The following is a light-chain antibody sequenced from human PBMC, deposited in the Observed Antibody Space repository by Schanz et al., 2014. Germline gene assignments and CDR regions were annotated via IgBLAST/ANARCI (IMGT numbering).Light chain of an antibody. CDR2: GTS. Sequence: EIVLTQSPATLSLSPGERATLSCRASQSVSSSYLAWYQQKPGQAPRLLIYGTSTRATGVPARFSGSGSGTEFTLTISSLQPDDFATYYCQQYDSYSRTFGQGTKVEIK. CDR1: QSVSSSY. V-gene: IGKV3D-7*01. CDR3: QQYDSYSRT. J-gene: IGKJ1*01.